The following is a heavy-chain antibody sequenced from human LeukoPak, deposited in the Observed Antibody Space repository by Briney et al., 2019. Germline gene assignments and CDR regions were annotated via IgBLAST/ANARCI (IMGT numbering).Heavy chain of an antibody. CDR1: GGSFSGYY. CDR3: ARVVGSGYYYFDY. J-gene: IGHJ4*02. D-gene: IGHD3-22*01. Sequence: PSETLSLTCAVYGGSFSGYYWSWIRQPPGKGLEWIGEINHSGSTNYNPSLKSRVTISVDTSKNQFSLKLSSVTAADTAVYYCARVVGSGYYYFDYWGQGTLVTVSS. CDR2: INHSGST. V-gene: IGHV4-34*01.